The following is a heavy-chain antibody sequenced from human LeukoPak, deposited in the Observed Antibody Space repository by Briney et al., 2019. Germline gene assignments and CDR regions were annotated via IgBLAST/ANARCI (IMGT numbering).Heavy chain of an antibody. CDR2: IKQDGSEK. D-gene: IGHD5-24*01. J-gene: IGHJ4*02. CDR1: GFTFSSYW. CDR3: AKTRRWLQLSDY. Sequence: GGSLRLSCAASGFTFSSYWMSWVRQAPGKGLEWVANIKQDGSEKYYADSVKGRFTISRDNSKNTLYLQMNSLRAEDTAVYYCAKTRRWLQLSDYWGQGTLVTVSS. V-gene: IGHV3-7*01.